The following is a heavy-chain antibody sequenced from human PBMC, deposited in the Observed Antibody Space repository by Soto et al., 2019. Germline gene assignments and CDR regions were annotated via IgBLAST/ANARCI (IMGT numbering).Heavy chain of an antibody. V-gene: IGHV1-3*01. J-gene: IGHJ4*02. D-gene: IGHD5-12*01. CDR2: IAAGNGNT. Sequence: QVHLLQSGAEVQKPGASVKLSCKTSGYTFTDYAIHWVRQAPGQGLEWLGWIAAGNGNTKFSQNFQGRVSITRDTPATTANMERTSLRSEERAVNYLARESRGMWLPDFWGQGPLVTV. CDR3: ARESRGMWLPDF. CDR1: GYTFTDYA.